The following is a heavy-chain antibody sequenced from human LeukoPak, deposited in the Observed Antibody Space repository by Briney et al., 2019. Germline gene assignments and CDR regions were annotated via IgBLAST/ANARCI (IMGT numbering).Heavy chain of an antibody. J-gene: IGHJ4*02. D-gene: IGHD3-22*01. CDR1: GYTFTGHY. CDR3: ARVEYHYDSSGYYDY. CDR2: INPNSGGT. Sequence: ASGKVSCKASGYTFTGHYMNWVRQAPGQGLEWMGWINPNSGGTNYAQKFQGRVTMTRDTSIGTAYMELSSLRSDDTAVYYCARVEYHYDSSGYYDYWGQGTLVTVSS. V-gene: IGHV1-2*02.